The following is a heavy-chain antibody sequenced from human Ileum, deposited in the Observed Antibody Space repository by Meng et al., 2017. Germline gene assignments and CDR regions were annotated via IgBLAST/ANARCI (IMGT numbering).Heavy chain of an antibody. Sequence: GGSLRLSCAASEFTFSNYWMSWVRRAPGKGLEWVAHIKHDGSEIYYVDSVKGRFTISRDNAKKSLYLQMDSLRAEDTALYYCARGQQWRPYHFDYWGQGTLVTVSS. CDR3: ARGQQWRPYHFDY. CDR1: EFTFSNYW. V-gene: IGHV3-7*01. D-gene: IGHD6-19*01. CDR2: IKHDGSEI. J-gene: IGHJ4*02.